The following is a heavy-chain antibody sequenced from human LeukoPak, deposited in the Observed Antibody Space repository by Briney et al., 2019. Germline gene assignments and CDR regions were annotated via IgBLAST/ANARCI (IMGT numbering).Heavy chain of an antibody. CDR1: GYTFTCYY. D-gene: IGHD3-10*01. Sequence: ASVKVSCKASGYTFTCYYMHWVRQAPGQGLEWMGIINPSGGSTSYAQKFQGRVTMTRDMSTSTVYMELSSLRSEDTAVYYCARDPRVRGVTNPSAFDIWGQGTMVTVSS. V-gene: IGHV1-46*01. CDR2: INPSGGST. J-gene: IGHJ3*02. CDR3: ARDPRVRGVTNPSAFDI.